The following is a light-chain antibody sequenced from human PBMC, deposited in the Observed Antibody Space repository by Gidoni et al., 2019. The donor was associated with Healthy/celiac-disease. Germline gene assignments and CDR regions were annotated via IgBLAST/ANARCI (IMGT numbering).Light chain of an antibody. CDR2: QDS. Sequence: SYELTQPPSVSVSPGQTASITCSGDKLGDKYACWYQQKPGQSPVLVISQDSKRPSGIPERFSGSNSGNTATLTISGTQAMEEADYYCQAWDSSTQVFGGGTKLTVL. CDR3: QAWDSSTQV. V-gene: IGLV3-1*01. CDR1: KLGDKY. J-gene: IGLJ2*01.